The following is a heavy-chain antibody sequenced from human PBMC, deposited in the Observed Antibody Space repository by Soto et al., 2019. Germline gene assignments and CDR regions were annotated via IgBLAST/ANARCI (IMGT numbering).Heavy chain of an antibody. Sequence: PSETLSLTCTDSGGSISSGGYYWSWIRQNPGKGLEWIGYIYYSGSTYYNPSLKSRVTISVDTSKNQFSLKLSSVTAADTAVYYCARVLSPQGRAPTFYYGMDVWGQGTTVTVSS. J-gene: IGHJ6*02. CDR3: ARVLSPQGRAPTFYYGMDV. CDR1: GGSISSGGYY. V-gene: IGHV4-31*03. D-gene: IGHD3-9*01. CDR2: IYYSGST.